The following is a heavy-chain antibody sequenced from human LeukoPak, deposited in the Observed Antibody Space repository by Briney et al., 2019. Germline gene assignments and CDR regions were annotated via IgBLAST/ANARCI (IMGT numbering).Heavy chain of an antibody. CDR1: GYTFTGYY. CDR3: ARDLSPLQALRAFDI. J-gene: IGHJ3*02. Sequence: ASVKVSCKASGYTFTGYYMHWVRQAPGQGLEWMGWINPNSGGTNYAQKFQGRVTITADESTSTAYMELSSLRSEDTAVYYCARDLSPLQALRAFDIWGQGTMVTVSS. V-gene: IGHV1-2*02. D-gene: IGHD3-9*01. CDR2: INPNSGGT.